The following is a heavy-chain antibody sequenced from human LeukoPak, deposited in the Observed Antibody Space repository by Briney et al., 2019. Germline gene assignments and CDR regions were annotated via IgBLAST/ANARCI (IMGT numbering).Heavy chain of an antibody. CDR2: INAKNGDT. J-gene: IGHJ4*02. CDR1: GYTFTGYY. CDR3: ARVTSGSYHY. V-gene: IGHV1-2*02. D-gene: IGHD1-26*01. Sequence: ASVKVSCKASGYTFTGYYLHWVRQAPGQGLEWTGWINAKNGDTEYAQKLQGRVTMTRDTSISTAYMELTSLRYDDTAVYFCARVTSGSYHYWGQGTLVTVSS.